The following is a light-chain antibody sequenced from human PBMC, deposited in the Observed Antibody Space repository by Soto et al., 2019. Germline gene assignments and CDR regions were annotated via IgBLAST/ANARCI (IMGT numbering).Light chain of an antibody. Sequence: QSALTQPASVSGSPGQSITISCTGTSSDVGGYGYVSWYQQHPGKAPKLMIYEVINRPSGVSDRFSGSKSGNTASLTISGLQAEDEADYYCNSYTSSSTWVFGGGTKLTVL. CDR2: EVI. J-gene: IGLJ3*02. CDR1: SSDVGGYGY. CDR3: NSYTSSSTWV. V-gene: IGLV2-14*01.